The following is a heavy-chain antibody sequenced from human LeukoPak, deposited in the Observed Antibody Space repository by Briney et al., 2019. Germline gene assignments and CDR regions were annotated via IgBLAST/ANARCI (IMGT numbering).Heavy chain of an antibody. CDR2: INPNSGGT. J-gene: IGHJ3*02. CDR3: ARALDRYYDSSGDAFGI. V-gene: IGHV1-2*06. CDR1: GYTFTGYY. Sequence: GASVKVSCKASGYTFTGYYMHWVRQAPGQGLEWMGRINPNSGGTNYAQKFQGRVTMTRDTSISTAYMELSRLRSDDTAVYYCARALDRYYDSSGDAFGIWGQGTMVTVSS. D-gene: IGHD3-22*01.